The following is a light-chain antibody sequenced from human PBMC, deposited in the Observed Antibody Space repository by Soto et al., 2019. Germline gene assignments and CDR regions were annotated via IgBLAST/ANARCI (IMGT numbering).Light chain of an antibody. CDR1: QSVSSSD. V-gene: IGKV3-20*01. Sequence: EVVLTQSPGTLSLSPGERAPLSCRASQSVSSSDLAWYQQKPGQAPRLLISGASNRATGTPDRFSGSGSGTDFTLTITSLEPEDFAVFYCHQYGISPPTFGQGTKVDIK. J-gene: IGKJ1*01. CDR2: GAS. CDR3: HQYGISPPT.